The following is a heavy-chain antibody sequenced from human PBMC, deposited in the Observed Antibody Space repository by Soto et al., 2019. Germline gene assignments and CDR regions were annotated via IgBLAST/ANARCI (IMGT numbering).Heavy chain of an antibody. Sequence: GGSLRLSCAASGFTFSSYSMNWVRQAPGKGLEWVSSISSSSSYIYYADSVKGRFTISRDNAKNSLYLQMNSLRAEDTAVYYCARDLLTVTGSSGMDVWGQGTTVTVSS. CDR3: ARDLLTVTGSSGMDV. CDR1: GFTFSSYS. V-gene: IGHV3-21*01. J-gene: IGHJ6*02. D-gene: IGHD4-17*01. CDR2: ISSSSSYI.